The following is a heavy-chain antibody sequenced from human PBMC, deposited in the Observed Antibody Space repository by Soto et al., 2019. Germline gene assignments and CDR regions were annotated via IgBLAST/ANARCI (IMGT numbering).Heavy chain of an antibody. J-gene: IGHJ5*02. CDR2: IFYLGSS. Sequence: SETLSLTCTVSGGSIISSDFYWGWVRQPPGKGLEWIGGIFYLGSSYYNPSLKSRVTMSVDTSKNQFSLRLRSVTAADTALYFCARHSLALRKNNWFDPWGQGIMVTVSS. D-gene: IGHD3-3*02. CDR3: ARHSLALRKNNWFDP. CDR1: GGSIISSDFY. V-gene: IGHV4-39*01.